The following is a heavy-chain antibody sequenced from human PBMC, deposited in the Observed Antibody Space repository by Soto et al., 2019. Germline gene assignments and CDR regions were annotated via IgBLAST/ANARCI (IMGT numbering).Heavy chain of an antibody. CDR1: GFTFANYA. CDR2: IMGSGSGT. D-gene: IGHD1-7*01. CDR3: AKDHAGTGTTFDP. J-gene: IGHJ5*02. Sequence: EVQLLESGGGLVQPGGSLRLSCAASGFTFANYAMSWVRYAPGQGLEWVSSIMGSGSGTYYADSVQGRFAISRENSKHTLYVKMNSLRAEDTAVYYCAKDHAGTGTTFDPWGQGTLVTVSS. V-gene: IGHV3-23*01.